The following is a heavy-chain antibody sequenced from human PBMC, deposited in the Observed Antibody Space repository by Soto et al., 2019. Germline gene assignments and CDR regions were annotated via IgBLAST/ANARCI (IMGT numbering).Heavy chain of an antibody. Sequence: SGTLSLTCAVSGGSISNYNYYWGWIRQSPGKGLEWIGSVYYTGNTYYNPSLKSRVTISVDTSKNQFSLKLSSVTAADTAVYYCARETDTAMVSYWGQGTLVTVSS. CDR1: GGSISNYNYY. CDR2: VYYTGNT. CDR3: ARETDTAMVSY. D-gene: IGHD5-18*01. J-gene: IGHJ4*02. V-gene: IGHV4-39*07.